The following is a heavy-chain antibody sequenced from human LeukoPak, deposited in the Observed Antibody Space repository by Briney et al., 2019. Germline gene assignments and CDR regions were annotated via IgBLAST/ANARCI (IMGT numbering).Heavy chain of an antibody. J-gene: IGHJ5*02. D-gene: IGHD3-22*01. CDR3: ASTNYYDSSGFSNWFDP. CDR2: ISSSSSYI. CDR1: GFTFSSYS. Sequence: GGSLRLSCAASGFTFSSYSMNWVRQAPGKGLEWVSSISSSSSYIYYADSVKGRFTISRDNAKNSLYLQMNSLRAEDTAIYYCASTNYYDSSGFSNWFDPWGQGTLVTVSS. V-gene: IGHV3-21*01.